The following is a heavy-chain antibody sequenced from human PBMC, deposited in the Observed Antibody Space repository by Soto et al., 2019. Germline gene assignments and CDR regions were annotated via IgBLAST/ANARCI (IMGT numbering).Heavy chain of an antibody. CDR3: AKAYLSTLYYFDY. D-gene: IGHD2-21*01. CDR1: GFTFSSYA. J-gene: IGHJ4*02. Sequence: LRLSCAASGFTFSSYAMSWVRQPPGQGLEWVSGISTGGGSTYYADSVKGRFTISRDNPKNTLYLQMNSLRAEDTAVYYCAKAYLSTLYYFDYWGQGALVTVSS. V-gene: IGHV3-23*01. CDR2: ISTGGGST.